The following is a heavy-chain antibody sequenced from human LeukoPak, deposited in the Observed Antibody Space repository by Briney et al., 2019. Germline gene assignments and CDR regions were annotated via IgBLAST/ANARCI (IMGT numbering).Heavy chain of an antibody. CDR2: IYNSGST. J-gene: IGHJ4*02. CDR3: ARGGWYSDY. V-gene: IGHV4-59*01. Sequence: SETLSLTCTVSGGSISSYYWSWIRQPPEKGLEWIGYIYNSGSTKHNPSLKSRVTMSMDTSKNQFSLKLSSVTAADTAVYYCARGGWYSDYWGQGTLVTVSS. D-gene: IGHD6-19*01. CDR1: GGSISSYY.